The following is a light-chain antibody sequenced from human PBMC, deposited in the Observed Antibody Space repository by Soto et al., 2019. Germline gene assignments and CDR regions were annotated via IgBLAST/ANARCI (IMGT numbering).Light chain of an antibody. V-gene: IGKV1-9*01. CDR2: GTS. Sequence: QLTQSPSSLSASVGDRVTITCRASQDISRYLAWYQQKAGKAPKLLIYGTSTLQSGVPSRFSACGSGTEFTLTISSLQPEDFATYHCQQLQRTPFTFGPGTTVDV. J-gene: IGKJ3*01. CDR1: QDISRY. CDR3: QQLQRTPFT.